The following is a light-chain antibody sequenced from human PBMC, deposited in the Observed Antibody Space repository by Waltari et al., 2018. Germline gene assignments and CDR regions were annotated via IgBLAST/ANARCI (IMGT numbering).Light chain of an antibody. J-gene: IGLJ3*02. V-gene: IGLV6-57*04. Sequence: FMLTQPRSVSESPGKTVTISCTRSSGSIASNFVHWYQQRPGSAPTTVICAGNQRPAGVPDRVSGSIASSSNSASLTISGLKTEDEADYYCQSYDSSNQRVFGGGTKLTVL. CDR1: SGSIASNF. CDR2: AGN. CDR3: QSYDSSNQRV.